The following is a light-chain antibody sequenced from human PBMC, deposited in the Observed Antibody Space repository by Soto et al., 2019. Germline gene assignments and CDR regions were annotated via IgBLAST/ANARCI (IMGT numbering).Light chain of an antibody. CDR2: GAS. J-gene: IGKJ5*01. V-gene: IGKV3-15*01. CDR1: QSVSSD. Sequence: EIVMTQSPATLSVSPGERATLSCSASQSVSSDLAWYQQKPGQAPRLLIYGASTRAIGIPARFSGSGSGTEFTLTISSLQSEDFAVYYCQHYNNWPLTFGQGTRLEIK. CDR3: QHYNNWPLT.